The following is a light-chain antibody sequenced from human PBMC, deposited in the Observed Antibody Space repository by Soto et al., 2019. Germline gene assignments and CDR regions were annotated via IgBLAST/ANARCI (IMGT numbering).Light chain of an antibody. CDR1: QGISNY. CDR2: AAS. J-gene: IGKJ1*01. V-gene: IGKV1-16*02. CDR3: LQYHSYPCT. Sequence: DIQMTQSPSSLSASVGDRVTVTCRANQGISNYLAWLQQRPGKAPKSLIYAASTLQSGVQSKFSGSGSGTDFTLTIRSLHPEDFATYYFLQYHSYPCTFGQGNKVEIK.